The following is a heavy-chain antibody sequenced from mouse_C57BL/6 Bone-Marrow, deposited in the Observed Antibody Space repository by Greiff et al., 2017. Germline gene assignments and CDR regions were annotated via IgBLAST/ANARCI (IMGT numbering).Heavy chain of an antibody. D-gene: IGHD2-1*01. J-gene: IGHJ4*01. CDR3: ARDRGLLWPMDY. CDR2: ISDGGSYT. Sequence: DVQLVESGGGLVKPGGSLKLSCAASGFTFSSYAMSWVRQTPEKRLEWVATISDGGSYTYYPDNVKGRFTISRDNAKNNLYLQMSHLKSEDTAMYYCARDRGLLWPMDYWGQGTSVTVSS. V-gene: IGHV5-4*01. CDR1: GFTFSSYA.